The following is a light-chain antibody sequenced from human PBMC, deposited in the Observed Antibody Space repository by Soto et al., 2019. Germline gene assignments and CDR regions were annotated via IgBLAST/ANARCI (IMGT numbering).Light chain of an antibody. Sequence: QSVLTQPASVSGSPGQSITISCTGTSSDVGAYNYVSWYQQHPGKAPKLMICDVSNRPSGVSNRFSGSKSGNTASLTISGLQAEDEADYYCSSYTSSSTLYVFGTGTRSP. V-gene: IGLV2-14*01. CDR3: SSYTSSSTLYV. CDR1: SSDVGAYNY. CDR2: DVS. J-gene: IGLJ1*01.